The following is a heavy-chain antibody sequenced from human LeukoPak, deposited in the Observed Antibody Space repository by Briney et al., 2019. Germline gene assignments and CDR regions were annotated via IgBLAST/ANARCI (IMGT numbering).Heavy chain of an antibody. CDR3: AFSPVVTAIRRWAFDI. D-gene: IGHD2-21*02. J-gene: IGHJ3*02. CDR1: GGSFSGYY. CDR2: IYHSDST. V-gene: IGHV4-38-2*01. Sequence: SETLSLTCAVYGGSFSGYYWGWIRQPPGKGLEWIGSIYHSDSTSYNPSLKSRVTISVDTSKNQFSLRLSSVTAADTAVYYCAFSPVVTAIRRWAFDIWGQGTMVTVSS.